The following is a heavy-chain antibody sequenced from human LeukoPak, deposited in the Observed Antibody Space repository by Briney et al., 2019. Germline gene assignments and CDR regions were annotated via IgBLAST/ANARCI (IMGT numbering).Heavy chain of an antibody. D-gene: IGHD5-18*01. CDR3: ARDERERGYSYGLYYFDY. V-gene: IGHV3-11*06. CDR1: GFTVSDYY. CDR2: ISSSSSYT. J-gene: IGHJ4*02. Sequence: GGSLRLSCAASGFTVSDYYVSWIRQAPGKGPEWVSYISSSSSYTNYADSVKGRFTISRDNAKNSLYLQMNSLRAEDTAVYYCARDERERGYSYGLYYFDYWGQGTLVTVSS.